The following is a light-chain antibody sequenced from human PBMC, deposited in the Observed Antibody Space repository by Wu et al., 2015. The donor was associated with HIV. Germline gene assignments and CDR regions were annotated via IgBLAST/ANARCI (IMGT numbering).Light chain of an antibody. CDR1: QSVSSK. J-gene: IGKJ1*01. V-gene: IGKV3-15*01. CDR2: GAS. CDR3: QHYHNWPPWT. Sequence: EIVMTQSPATLSVSPGERATLSCRASQSVSSKLAWYQQKPGQAPRLLIYGASTRATGIPARFSGSGSGTEFTLTISDIQSEDFAVYYCQHYHNWPPWTFGQGTKVEMK.